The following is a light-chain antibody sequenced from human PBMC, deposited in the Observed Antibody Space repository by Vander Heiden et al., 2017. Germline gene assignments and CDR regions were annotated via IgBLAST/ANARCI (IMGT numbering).Light chain of an antibody. CDR1: SSNIGGNP. CDR2: NYR. J-gene: IGLJ2*01. Sequence: QSVLTQPPSASGTPGQRVTISCSGSSSNIGGNPVNWYQQLPGTAPKLLIYNYRQRPSGVPDRFSGSMSGTSASLAISGLQSEDEAVYHCAAWDDSLNGVVFGGGTKLTVL. CDR3: AAWDDSLNGVV. V-gene: IGLV1-44*01.